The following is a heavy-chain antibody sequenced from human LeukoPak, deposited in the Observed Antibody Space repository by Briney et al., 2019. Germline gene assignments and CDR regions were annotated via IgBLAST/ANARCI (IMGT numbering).Heavy chain of an antibody. Sequence: ASVKVSCKASGYTFTGYYMHWVRQAPGQGLEWMGRINPNSGGTNYAQKFQGRVTMTRDTSISTADMELSRLRSDDTAVYYCARDGDPYYYGSGSYSSWFDPWGQGTLVTVSS. CDR3: ARDGDPYYYGSGSYSSWFDP. CDR2: INPNSGGT. V-gene: IGHV1-2*06. J-gene: IGHJ5*02. D-gene: IGHD3-10*01. CDR1: GYTFTGYY.